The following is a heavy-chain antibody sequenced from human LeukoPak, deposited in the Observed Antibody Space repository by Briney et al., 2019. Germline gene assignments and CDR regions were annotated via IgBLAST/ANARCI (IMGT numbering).Heavy chain of an antibody. D-gene: IGHD2-2*02. CDR1: GFTFSSYS. V-gene: IGHV3-48*04. CDR3: ARDGYCSGNSCYKGGY. Sequence: GGSLRLSCAASGFTFSSYSMNWVRQAPGKGLEWLSYISGSGGTIDYGDSVKGRFTISRDNAKNSLYLQMNSLRAEDTAVYSCARDGYCSGNSCYKGGYWGQGTLVTVSS. CDR2: ISGSGGTI. J-gene: IGHJ4*02.